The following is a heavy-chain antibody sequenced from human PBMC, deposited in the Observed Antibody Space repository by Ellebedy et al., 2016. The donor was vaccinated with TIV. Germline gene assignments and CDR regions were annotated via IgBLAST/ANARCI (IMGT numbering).Heavy chain of an antibody. Sequence: PGGSLRLSCAASGFSFSYYGMHWVRQAPGKGLEWVAVISYDGSNKNYADSVKGRFTISRDNSKNTLYLQMNSLRAEDTAVYYCARARGCSGGRCYSADYWGQGTLVTVSS. CDR2: ISYDGSNK. CDR3: ARARGCSGGRCYSADY. V-gene: IGHV3-30*03. J-gene: IGHJ4*02. D-gene: IGHD2-15*01. CDR1: GFSFSYYG.